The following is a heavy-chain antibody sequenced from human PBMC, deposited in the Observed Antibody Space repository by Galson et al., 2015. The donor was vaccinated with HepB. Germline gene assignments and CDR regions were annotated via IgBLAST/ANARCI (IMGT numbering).Heavy chain of an antibody. CDR2: INPSGGST. J-gene: IGHJ5*02. V-gene: IGHV1-46*01. CDR3: ARGGTIFGVVIIPVWGIGPAKRFDP. D-gene: IGHD3-3*01. Sequence: SVKVSCKASGYTFTSYYMHWVRQAPGQGLEWMGIINPSGGSTSYAQKFQGRVTMTRDTSTSTVYMELSSLRSEDTAVYYCARGGTIFGVVIIPVWGIGPAKRFDPWGQGTLVTVSS. CDR1: GYTFTSYY.